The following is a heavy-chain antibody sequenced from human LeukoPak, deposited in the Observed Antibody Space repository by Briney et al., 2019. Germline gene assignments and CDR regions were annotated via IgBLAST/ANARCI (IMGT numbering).Heavy chain of an antibody. CDR1: GYTFTSYG. V-gene: IGHV1-18*04. CDR2: ISGYNGHT. Sequence: GASVKVSCKASGYTFTSYGINWVRQAPGQGLEGMGGISGYNGHTNYVQKMQGRVTMTTDTSTNTAYMELRSLRSDDTAVYYCARGPGIAVAGVFDYWGQGSLVTVSS. J-gene: IGHJ4*02. D-gene: IGHD6-19*01. CDR3: ARGPGIAVAGVFDY.